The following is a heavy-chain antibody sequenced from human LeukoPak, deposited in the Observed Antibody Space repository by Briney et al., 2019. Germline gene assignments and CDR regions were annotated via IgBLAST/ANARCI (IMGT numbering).Heavy chain of an antibody. CDR3: ARVDSLASFWFDP. V-gene: IGHV4-61*02. CDR2: IYTSGST. D-gene: IGHD3-3*01. J-gene: IGHJ5*02. Sequence: SETLSLTCTVSGGSISSGSYYWSWIRQPAGKGLEWIGRIYTSGSTNYNPSLKSRVTMSVDTSKNQFSLKLSSVTAADTAVYYCARVDSLASFWFDPWGQGTLVTVSS. CDR1: GGSISSGSYY.